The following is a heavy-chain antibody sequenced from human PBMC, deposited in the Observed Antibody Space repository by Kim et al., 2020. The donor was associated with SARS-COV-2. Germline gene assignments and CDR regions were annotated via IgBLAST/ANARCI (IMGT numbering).Heavy chain of an antibody. CDR2: INHSGST. Sequence: SETLSLTCAVYGGSFSGYYWSWIRQPPGKGLEWIGEINHSGSTNYNPSLKSRVTISVDTSKNQFSLKLSSVTAADTAVYYCARGLRMYYDFWSGKYNWFDPWGQGTLVTVSS. CDR1: GGSFSGYY. D-gene: IGHD3-3*01. CDR3: ARGLRMYYDFWSGKYNWFDP. J-gene: IGHJ5*02. V-gene: IGHV4-34*01.